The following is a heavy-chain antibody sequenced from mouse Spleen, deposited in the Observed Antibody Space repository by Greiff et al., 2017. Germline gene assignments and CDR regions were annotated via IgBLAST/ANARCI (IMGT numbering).Heavy chain of an antibody. CDR3: ARWNYDYAFAY. CDR2: ISYDGSN. V-gene: IGHV3-6*01. Sequence: EVQLVESGPGLVKPSQSLSLTCSVTGYSITSGYYWNWIRQFPGNKLEWMGYISYDGSNNYNPSLKNRISITRDTSKNQFFLKLNSVTTEDTATYYCARWNYDYAFAYWGQGTLVTVSA. J-gene: IGHJ3*01. CDR1: GYSITSGYY. D-gene: IGHD2-4*01.